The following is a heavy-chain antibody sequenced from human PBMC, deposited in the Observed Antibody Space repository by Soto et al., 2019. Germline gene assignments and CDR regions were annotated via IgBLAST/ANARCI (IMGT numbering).Heavy chain of an antibody. J-gene: IGHJ4*02. CDR1: DYTFTSYG. CDR3: ARVHADCTTASGHDY. Sequence: QVQLVQSGTEVKKPGASVKVSCKTSDYTFTSYGVSWVRQAPGQGLEWMGWISAYNGNTDYEHRLQGRVTMTTDTSTSTAYMGLRSLSSDAPAMYYCARVHADCTTASGHDYWGQGTMVTVSS. V-gene: IGHV1-18*01. CDR2: ISAYNGNT. D-gene: IGHD2-8*01.